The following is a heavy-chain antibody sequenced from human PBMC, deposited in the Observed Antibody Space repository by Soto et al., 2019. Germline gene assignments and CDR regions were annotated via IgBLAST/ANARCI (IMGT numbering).Heavy chain of an antibody. CDR1: GFNFEEYG. V-gene: IGHV3-20*04. CDR3: ARGDIAVAVSSDY. Sequence: EVHLVESGGRMVRPGESLRLSCAASGFNFEEYGMTWVRQAPGKGLEWVAGSNWDGDDTGYAASVQGRFPISRDNAKKFLYLQMNSLRVEDTALYYCARGDIAVAVSSDYWGQGTLVTVSS. J-gene: IGHJ4*02. D-gene: IGHD6-19*01. CDR2: SNWDGDDT.